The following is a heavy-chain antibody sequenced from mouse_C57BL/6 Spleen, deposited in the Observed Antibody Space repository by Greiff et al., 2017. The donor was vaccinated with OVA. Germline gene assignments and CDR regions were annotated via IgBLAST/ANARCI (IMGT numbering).Heavy chain of an antibody. J-gene: IGHJ2*01. CDR2: ISYDGSN. Sequence: EVQLVESGPGLVKPSQSLSLTCSVTGYSITSGYYWNWIRQFPGNKLEWMGYISYDGSNNYNPSLKNRIYITRDTSKNQFFLKLNSVTTEDTATYYCARRGFTTVVADYFDYWGQGTTLTVSS. CDR1: GYSITSGYY. CDR3: ARRGFTTVVADYFDY. V-gene: IGHV3-6*01. D-gene: IGHD1-1*01.